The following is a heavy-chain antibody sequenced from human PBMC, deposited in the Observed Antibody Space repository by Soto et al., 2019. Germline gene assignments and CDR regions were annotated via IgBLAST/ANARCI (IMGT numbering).Heavy chain of an antibody. V-gene: IGHV1-2*04. Sequence: ASVKVSCKASGYTFTGYYMHWVRQAPGQGLEWMGWINPNSGGTNYAQKFQGWVTMTRDTSISTAYMELSRLRSDDTAVYYCAGASSRVSSVVAAYWGQGTLVTVSS. D-gene: IGHD2-15*01. CDR3: AGASSRVSSVVAAY. CDR2: INPNSGGT. J-gene: IGHJ4*02. CDR1: GYTFTGYY.